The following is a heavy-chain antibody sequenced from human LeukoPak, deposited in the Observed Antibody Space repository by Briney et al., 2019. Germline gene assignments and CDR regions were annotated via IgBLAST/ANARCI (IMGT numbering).Heavy chain of an antibody. CDR1: GGSFGGYY. Sequence: PSETLSLTCAVYGGSFGGYYWSWIRQPPGKALEWIGEINHSGSTNYNPSLKSRVTISVDTSKNQFSLKLSSVTAADTAVYYCARAWYYYDSSGYYPFDYWGQGTLVTVSS. CDR2: INHSGST. V-gene: IGHV4-34*01. J-gene: IGHJ4*02. D-gene: IGHD3-22*01. CDR3: ARAWYYYDSSGYYPFDY.